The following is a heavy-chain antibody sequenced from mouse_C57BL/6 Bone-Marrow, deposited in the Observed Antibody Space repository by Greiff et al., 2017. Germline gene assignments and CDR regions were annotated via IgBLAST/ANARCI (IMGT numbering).Heavy chain of an antibody. CDR1: GFSLTSYG. CDR3: AKRDYGSAMDY. D-gene: IGHD1-1*01. CDR2: IWGDGST. V-gene: IGHV2-3*01. J-gene: IGHJ4*01. Sequence: QVQLKESGPGLVAPSQSLSITCTVSGFSLTSYGVSWVRQPPGQGLEWLGVIWGDGSTNYHSALLSRLCISKDNSKSQVFLQLNSLQTDDTATYYGAKRDYGSAMDYWGQGTSVTVSS.